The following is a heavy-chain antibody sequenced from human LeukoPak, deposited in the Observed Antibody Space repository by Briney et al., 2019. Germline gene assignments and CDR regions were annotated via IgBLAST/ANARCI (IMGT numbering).Heavy chain of an antibody. CDR2: ISSSSSYI. Sequence: KSGGSLRLSCAASGFTFSSYSMNWVRQAPGKGLEWVSSISSSSSYIYYADSVKGRFTISRDNAKNSLYLQMNSLRAEDTAVYYCARRHMTTVTTLWYYYYYMDVWGKGTTVTVSS. CDR3: ARRHMTTVTTLWYYYYYMDV. V-gene: IGHV3-21*01. CDR1: GFTFSSYS. J-gene: IGHJ6*03. D-gene: IGHD4-17*01.